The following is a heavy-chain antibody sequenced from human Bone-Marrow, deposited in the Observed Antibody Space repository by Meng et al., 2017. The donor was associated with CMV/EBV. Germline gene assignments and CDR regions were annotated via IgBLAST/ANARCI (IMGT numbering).Heavy chain of an antibody. Sequence: GGSLRLSCAASGFTFSGSAMHWVRQASGKGLEWVGRIRSKANSYATAYAASVKGRFTISRDDSKNTAYLQMNSLKTEDTAVYYCTSGTSCSPARYYWYGMDVWGQGTTVTCSS. CDR2: IRSKANSYAT. J-gene: IGHJ6*01. D-gene: IGHD2-2*01. V-gene: IGHV3-73*01. CDR3: TSGTSCSPARYYWYGMDV. CDR1: GFTFSGSA.